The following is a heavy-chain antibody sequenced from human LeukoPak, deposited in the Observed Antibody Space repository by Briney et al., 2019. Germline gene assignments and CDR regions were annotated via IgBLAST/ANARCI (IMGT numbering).Heavy chain of an antibody. J-gene: IGHJ6*03. D-gene: IGHD3-10*01. Sequence: GGSLRLSCAASGFTVSSNYMSWFRQAPGKGLEWVSVIYSGGSTYYADSVKGRFTISRDNSKNTLYLQMNSLRAEDTAVYYCASGSGSYRTPYYYMDVWGTGTTVTVS. V-gene: IGHV3-53*01. CDR1: GFTVSSNY. CDR2: IYSGGST. CDR3: ASGSGSYRTPYYYMDV.